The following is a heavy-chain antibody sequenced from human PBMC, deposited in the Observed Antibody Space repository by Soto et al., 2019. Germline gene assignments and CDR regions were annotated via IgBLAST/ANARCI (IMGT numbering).Heavy chain of an antibody. CDR3: AREYCRGGSCYFDY. CDR1: GGSISSGGYS. Sequence: PSETLSLTCAVSGGSISSGGYSWSWIRQPPGKGLEWIGYIYHSGSTYYNPSLKSRVTISVDRSKNQFSLKLSSVTAADTAVYFWAREYCRGGSCYFDYWGKEPLVTFPS. J-gene: IGHJ4*02. CDR2: IYHSGST. V-gene: IGHV4-30-2*01. D-gene: IGHD2-15*01.